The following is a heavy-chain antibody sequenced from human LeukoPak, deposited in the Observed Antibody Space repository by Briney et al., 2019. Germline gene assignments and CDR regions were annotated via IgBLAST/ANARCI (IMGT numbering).Heavy chain of an antibody. Sequence: SVKVSCKTSGGTFSSYAISWVRQAPGQGLEWMGRIIPILGIANYAQKFQGRVTITADKSTSTAYMELSSLRSEDTAVYYCARDYDHLFDYWGQGTLVTVSS. CDR3: ARDYDHLFDY. D-gene: IGHD3-3*01. CDR2: IIPILGIA. V-gene: IGHV1-69*04. CDR1: GGTFSSYA. J-gene: IGHJ4*02.